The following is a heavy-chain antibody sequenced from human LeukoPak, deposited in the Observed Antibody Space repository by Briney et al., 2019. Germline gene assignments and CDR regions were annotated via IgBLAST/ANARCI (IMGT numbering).Heavy chain of an antibody. CDR1: GYTFTGYY. J-gene: IGHJ4*02. Sequence: ASVKVSCKSSGYTFTGYYMHWVRQAPGQGLEWMGWINPKSGGTNYAQKFQGRVTMTRDRSISTAYMELSRMTSDDTAVYYCATSGGTSGPELDCWGQGTLVTVSS. CDR3: ATSGGTSGPELDC. CDR2: INPKSGGT. V-gene: IGHV1-2*02. D-gene: IGHD3-3*01.